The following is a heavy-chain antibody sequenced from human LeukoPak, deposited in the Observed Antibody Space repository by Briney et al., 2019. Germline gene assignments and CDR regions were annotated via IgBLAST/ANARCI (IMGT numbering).Heavy chain of an antibody. CDR3: ARDQLQHCSDGSCYVIDN. J-gene: IGHJ4*02. D-gene: IGHD2-15*01. V-gene: IGHV3-30*04. Sequence: GGSLRLSCAASGFTFDTYAMHWVRQAPGKGLEWVAVVSYDGTNKYYADSVKGRFTISRDNSQNTLHLQMSSLRVADTAVHYCARDQLQHCSDGSCYVIDNWGPGTLVAVSS. CDR1: GFTFDTYA. CDR2: VSYDGTNK.